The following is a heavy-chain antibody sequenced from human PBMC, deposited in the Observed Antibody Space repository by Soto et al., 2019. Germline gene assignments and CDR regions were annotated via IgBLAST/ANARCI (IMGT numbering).Heavy chain of an antibody. CDR2: FYFSSTI. D-gene: IGHD3-9*01. Sequence: VQLQESGPGLVKPSQTLSLTCSVSGLDFTTAGFYWAWIRQRPGKGLEWIGHFYFSSTIYSNPSLRSRLSMSVDASRNLFSLELQSVTAADTALYYCVRESQIAPGLPRNFFDVWGHGILVTVSS. CDR1: GLDFTTAGFY. J-gene: IGHJ4*01. V-gene: IGHV4-31*03. CDR3: VRESQIAPGLPRNFFDV.